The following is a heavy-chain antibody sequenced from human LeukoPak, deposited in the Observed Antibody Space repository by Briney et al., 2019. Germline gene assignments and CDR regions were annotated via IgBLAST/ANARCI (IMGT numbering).Heavy chain of an antibody. J-gene: IGHJ4*02. V-gene: IGHV3-23*01. CDR3: VKDYQVGNSPAFGDY. CDR2: LIENGATT. CDR1: GFTFSSHA. D-gene: IGHD1-26*01. Sequence: PGGSLRLSCAASGFTFSSHAMSWVRRAPGKGLEWVSGLIENGATTYYVDSVKGRFTISRDNSRNTMYLQMNSLRVEDTAVYYCVKDYQVGNSPAFGDYWGQGTLVTISS.